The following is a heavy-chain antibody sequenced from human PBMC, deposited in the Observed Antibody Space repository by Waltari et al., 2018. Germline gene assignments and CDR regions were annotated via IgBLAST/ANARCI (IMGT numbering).Heavy chain of an antibody. D-gene: IGHD5-12*01. J-gene: IGHJ4*02. CDR1: GFTFSSYA. CDR2: IYSGGST. Sequence: EVQLLESGGGLVQPGGSLRLSCAASGFTFSSYAISWVRQAPGKGLEWVSVIYSGGSTYYADSVKGRFTISRDNSKNTLYLQMNSLRAEDTAVYYCAKGGDGYNPSHFDYWGQGTLVTVSS. V-gene: IGHV3-23*03. CDR3: AKGGDGYNPSHFDY.